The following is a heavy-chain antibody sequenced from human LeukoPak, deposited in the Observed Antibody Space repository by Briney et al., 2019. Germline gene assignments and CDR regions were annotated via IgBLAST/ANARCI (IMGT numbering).Heavy chain of an antibody. J-gene: IGHJ4*02. CDR2: ISGSGGTT. CDR3: VRSLQKFGTRDY. D-gene: IGHD3-10*01. CDR1: GFTFSTYA. V-gene: IGHV3-23*01. Sequence: GGSLRLSCAASGFTFSTYAMSWVRQAPGKGLEWVSGISGSGGTTYYADSVKGRFTISRDNSKKSVFLQMNSLTAEDTALYYCVRSLQKFGTRDYWGQGTLVTVSS.